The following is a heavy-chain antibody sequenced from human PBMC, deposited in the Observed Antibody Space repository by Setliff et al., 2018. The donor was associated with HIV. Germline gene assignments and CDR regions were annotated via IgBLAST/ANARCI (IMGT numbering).Heavy chain of an antibody. CDR1: GYTFTTYG. V-gene: IGHV1-18*01. CDR2: ISTYSDET. J-gene: IGHJ4*02. Sequence: ASVKVSCKPSGYTFTTYGLSWVRQAPGQGLEWMGWISTYSDETSSSQNLQGRLTMTTDTSASTAYMELSSLRSEDTAVYYCARVVGGSGSYAIFDYWGQGTLVTAPQ. CDR3: ARVVGGSGSYAIFDY. D-gene: IGHD3-10*01.